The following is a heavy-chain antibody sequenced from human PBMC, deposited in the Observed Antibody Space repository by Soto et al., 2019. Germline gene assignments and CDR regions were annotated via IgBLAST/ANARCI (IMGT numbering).Heavy chain of an antibody. V-gene: IGHV5-51*01. CDR1: GYSFTIYW. J-gene: IGHJ6*04. CDR3: ARPGPCVYSDHSDYYSYGLDV. Sequence: GESLKISCKGSGYSFTIYWIGWVRQMPGKGLEWMGIIYPGDSDTRYSPSFQGQVTISADKSISTAYLQWSSLKASDTAMYYCARPGPCVYSDHSDYYSYGLDVWGEGTTVTVSS. CDR2: IYPGDSDT. D-gene: IGHD3-22*01.